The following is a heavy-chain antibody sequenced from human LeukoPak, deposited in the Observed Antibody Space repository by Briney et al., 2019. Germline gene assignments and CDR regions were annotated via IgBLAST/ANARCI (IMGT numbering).Heavy chain of an antibody. D-gene: IGHD3-16*01. CDR3: ARGHYGLDP. Sequence: SETLSLTCTVFGGSISGYYWSWLRQPPGKGLEWIAYMYYSGGDTDYNPSLNSRVAISVDTSTNQVSLKLRSVTAADTAVYYCARGHYGLDPWGQGILVTVSS. J-gene: IGHJ5*02. CDR1: GGSISGYY. CDR2: MYYSGGDT. V-gene: IGHV4-59*08.